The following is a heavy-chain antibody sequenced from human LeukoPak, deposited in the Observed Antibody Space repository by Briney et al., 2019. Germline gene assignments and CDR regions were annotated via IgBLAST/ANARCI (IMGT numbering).Heavy chain of an antibody. CDR3: ARSKYSSGWYYFDY. Sequence: PRGSRRLSCAASGFTFSDYYMSWIRQAPGKGLEWVSYISSSSSYTNYADSVKGRFTISRDNAKNSLYLQMNSLRAEDTAVYYCARSKYSSGWYYFDYWGQGTLVTVSS. V-gene: IGHV3-11*03. D-gene: IGHD6-19*01. CDR2: ISSSSSYT. J-gene: IGHJ4*02. CDR1: GFTFSDYY.